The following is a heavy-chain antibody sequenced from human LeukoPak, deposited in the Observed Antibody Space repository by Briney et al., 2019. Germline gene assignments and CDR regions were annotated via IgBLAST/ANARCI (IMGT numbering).Heavy chain of an antibody. V-gene: IGHV3-23*01. D-gene: IGHD6-19*01. CDR2: INGSGGST. CDR1: GFTFSSYA. CDR3: AKDLQQTVAGTTYYFDY. Sequence: GGSLRLSCAASGFTFSSYAMSWVRQAPGKGLEWGSAINGSGGSTYYADSVKGRFTISRDNSKNTLYLQMNSLRAEDTAVYYCAKDLQQTVAGTTYYFDYWGQGTLVTVSS. J-gene: IGHJ4*02.